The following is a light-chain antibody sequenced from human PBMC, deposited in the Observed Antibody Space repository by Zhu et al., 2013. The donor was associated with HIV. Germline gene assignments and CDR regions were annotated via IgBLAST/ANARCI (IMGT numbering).Light chain of an antibody. CDR2: WAS. Sequence: DIVMTQSPDSLAVSLGERATINCKSSQSVLYSSNNKNYLAWYQQNPGQPPKLLIYWASTRESGVPDRFSGSGSGTDFTLTITSLQAEDVAMYYCQQYYSSPHTFGQGTILEIK. CDR1: QSVLYSSNNKNY. V-gene: IGKV4-1*01. J-gene: IGKJ2*01. CDR3: QQYYSSPHT.